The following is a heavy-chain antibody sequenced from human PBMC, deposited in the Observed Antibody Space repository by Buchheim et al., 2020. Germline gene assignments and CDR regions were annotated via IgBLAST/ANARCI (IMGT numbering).Heavy chain of an antibody. Sequence: QVQLQESGPGLVKPSQTLSLTCTVSGGSISSGDYYWSWIRQPPGKGLEWIGYIYYSGSTYYNPSLKSRVTISVDTPMNQFSLRLNSVTDADTAVYFCARGPSGDKVEYWGQGIL. CDR3: ARGPSGDKVEY. V-gene: IGHV4-30-4*01. D-gene: IGHD2-21*01. CDR1: GGSISSGDYY. CDR2: IYYSGST. J-gene: IGHJ4*02.